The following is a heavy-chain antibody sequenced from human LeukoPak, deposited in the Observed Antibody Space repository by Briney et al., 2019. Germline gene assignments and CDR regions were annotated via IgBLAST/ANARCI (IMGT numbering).Heavy chain of an antibody. CDR2: IYYSGST. D-gene: IGHD3-9*01. CDR1: GGSISGYY. V-gene: IGHV4-59*12. CDR3: ARGLLYYDILTGYYKGRYPFDY. Sequence: SETLSLTCTVSGGSISGYYWSWIRQPPGKGLEWIGYIYYSGSTNYNPSLKSRVTISEDTSKNQFSLKLSSVTAADTAVYYCARGLLYYDILTGYYKGRYPFDYWGQGTLVTVSS. J-gene: IGHJ4*02.